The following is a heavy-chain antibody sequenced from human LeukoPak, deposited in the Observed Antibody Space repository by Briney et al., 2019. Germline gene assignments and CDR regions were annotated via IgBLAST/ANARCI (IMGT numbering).Heavy chain of an antibody. CDR1: AGSISSYY. CDR3: GRDCSSPRLYNCFDP. J-gene: IGHJ5*02. D-gene: IGHD2-2*01. V-gene: IGHV4-4*07. CDR2: IYTIGST. Sequence: SETLSLTCTVSAGSISSYYWSWTRQPAGKGLEWIGRIYTIGSTNYNPSFKSRVPMSVNTSKNQFTLKLSSVTAADTAVYYCGRDCSSPRLYNCFDPWGQGTLVTVSS.